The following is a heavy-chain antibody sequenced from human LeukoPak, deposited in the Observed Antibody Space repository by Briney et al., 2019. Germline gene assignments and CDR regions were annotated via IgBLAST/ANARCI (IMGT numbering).Heavy chain of an antibody. CDR3: ARGRTTVTTLDY. J-gene: IGHJ4*02. D-gene: IGHD4-17*01. V-gene: IGHV4-4*02. CDR2: IYHSGST. Sequence: GEIYHSGSTSYNPSLKSRVTISVDKSKNQFSLKLSSVTAADTAVYYCARGRTTVTTLDYWGQGTLVTVSS.